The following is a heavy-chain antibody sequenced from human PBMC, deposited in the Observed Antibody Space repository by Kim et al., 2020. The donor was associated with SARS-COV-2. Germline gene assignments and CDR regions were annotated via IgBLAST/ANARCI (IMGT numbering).Heavy chain of an antibody. V-gene: IGHV3-21*01. CDR3: ARGGVDDILTGYLSWGAYYGMDV. J-gene: IGHJ6*02. CDR2: ISSSSSYI. CDR1: GFTFSSYS. D-gene: IGHD3-9*01. Sequence: GGSLRLSCAASGFTFSSYSMNWVRQAPGKGLEWVSSISSSSSYIYYADSVKGRFTISRDNAKNSLYLQMNSLRAEDTAVYYCARGGVDDILTGYLSWGAYYGMDVWGQGTTVTVSS.